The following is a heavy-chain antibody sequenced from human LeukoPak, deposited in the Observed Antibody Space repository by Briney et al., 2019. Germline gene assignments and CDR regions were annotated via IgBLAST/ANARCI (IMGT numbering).Heavy chain of an antibody. V-gene: IGHV3-21*03. Sequence: GGSLRLSCAASGFTFSSYSMSWVRQAPGKGLEWVSSISSSSSFIYYADSVKGRFTLSRDKAKNSQYLQKKSLRVEDTAVYFSGRIEAVAGTEGDYWGQGTLVTVSS. CDR1: GFTFSSYS. J-gene: IGHJ4*02. D-gene: IGHD6-19*01. CDR3: GRIEAVAGTEGDY. CDR2: ISSSSSFI.